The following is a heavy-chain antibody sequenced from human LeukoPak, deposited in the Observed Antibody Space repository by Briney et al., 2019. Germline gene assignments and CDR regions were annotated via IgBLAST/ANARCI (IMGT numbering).Heavy chain of an antibody. D-gene: IGHD3-22*01. CDR3: ARASRSLLSGGAFDI. CDR2: INPSGGST. CDR1: GYTFTSYY. V-gene: IGHV1-46*01. Sequence: ASVKVSCKASGYTFTSYYMHWVRQAPGQGLEWMGIINPSGGSTSYAQKFQGRVTMTTDTSTSTAYMELRSLRSDDTAVYYCARASRSLLSGGAFDIWGQGTMVTVSS. J-gene: IGHJ3*02.